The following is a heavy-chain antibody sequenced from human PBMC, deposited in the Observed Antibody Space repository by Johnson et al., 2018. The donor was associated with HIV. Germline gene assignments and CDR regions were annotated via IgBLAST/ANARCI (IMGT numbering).Heavy chain of an antibody. Sequence: VQLVESGGGVVQPGRSLRLSCVASGFTISNYGMHWVRQAPGKGLEWVAVMWYDGSNKYYADSVKGRFIISRDNSKNTLLLQMNSLRAEDTAVYYCAKCIWGSSLIDAFDIWGQGTRVTVSS. D-gene: IGHD6-13*01. J-gene: IGHJ3*02. V-gene: IGHV3-33*06. CDR3: AKCIWGSSLIDAFDI. CDR2: MWYDGSNK. CDR1: GFTISNYG.